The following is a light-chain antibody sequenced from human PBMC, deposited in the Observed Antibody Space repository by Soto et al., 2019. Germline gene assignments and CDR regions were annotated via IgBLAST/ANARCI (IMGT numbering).Light chain of an antibody. CDR3: QSYDTTNQV. CDR1: SGSIASTY. CDR2: DDN. Sequence: NFMLTQPHSVSESPGKTVTISCTGSSGSIASTYVQWYQQRPGSAPTTVIYDDNQRPSGVPDRFSGSIDSSSNSASLTISGLKTEDETDYYCQSYDTTNQVFGGGTKVTVL. J-gene: IGLJ3*02. V-gene: IGLV6-57*02.